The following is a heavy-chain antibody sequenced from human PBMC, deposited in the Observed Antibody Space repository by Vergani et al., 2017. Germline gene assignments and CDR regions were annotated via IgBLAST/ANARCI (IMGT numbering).Heavy chain of an antibody. D-gene: IGHD3-22*01. CDR3: ARDCDYDSSGCFDY. J-gene: IGHJ4*02. V-gene: IGHV4-59*12. Sequence: QVQLQESGPGLVKPSEPLSLTCTVSGGSISSYYWSWIRQPPGKGLEWIGYIYYSGSTYYNPSLKSRVTISVDTSKNQFSLKLSSVSAADTAVYYCARDCDYDSSGCFDYWGQGTLVTVSS. CDR1: GGSISSYY. CDR2: IYYSGST.